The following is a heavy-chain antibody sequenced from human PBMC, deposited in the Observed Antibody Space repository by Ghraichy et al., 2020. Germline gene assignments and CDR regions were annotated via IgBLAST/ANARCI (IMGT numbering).Heavy chain of an antibody. CDR3: ARVSGETLGSSWYKGGDWFDP. J-gene: IGHJ5*02. V-gene: IGHV4-59*01. Sequence: SETLSLTCTVSGGSISSYYWSWIRQPPGKGLEWIGYIYYSGSTNYNPSLKSRVTISVDTSKNQFSLKLSSVTAADTAVYYCARVSGETLGSSWYKGGDWFDPWGQGTLVTVSS. D-gene: IGHD6-13*01. CDR1: GGSISSYY. CDR2: IYYSGST.